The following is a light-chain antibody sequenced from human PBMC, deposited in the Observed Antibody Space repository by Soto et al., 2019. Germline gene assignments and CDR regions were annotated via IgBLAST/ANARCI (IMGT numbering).Light chain of an antibody. CDR2: AAS. J-gene: IGKJ4*01. Sequence: DIQMTQSPSFVSASVGDRVTITRRASQAIRSWLAWYQQKPGEAPKLLIFAASTLQSGVPSRFSGSGSGTDFTLTISSLQPEDFATYYCQQSHSFPATFGGGTKVEI. CDR3: QQSHSFPAT. CDR1: QAIRSW. V-gene: IGKV1D-12*01.